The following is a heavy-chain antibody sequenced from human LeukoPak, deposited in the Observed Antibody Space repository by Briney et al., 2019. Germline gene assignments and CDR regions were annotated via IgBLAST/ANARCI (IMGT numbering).Heavy chain of an antibody. CDR1: GGSISSYY. J-gene: IGHJ3*02. V-gene: IGHV4-59*08. CDR2: IYYSGST. CDR3: ARQRDGYNYWARFGAFDI. D-gene: IGHD5-12*01. Sequence: SETLSLTCTVSGGSISSYYWSWIRQPPGKGLEWIGYIYYSGSTNYNPSLKSRVTISVDTSKNQFSLKLSPVTAADTAVYYCARQRDGYNYWARFGAFDIWGQGTMVTVSS.